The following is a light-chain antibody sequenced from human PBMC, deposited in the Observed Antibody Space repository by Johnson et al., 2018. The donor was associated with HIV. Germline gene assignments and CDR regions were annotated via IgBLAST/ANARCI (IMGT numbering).Light chain of an antibody. CDR2: EDN. CDR1: VSNIESYF. CDR3: GIWDASLSPLYA. V-gene: IGLV1-51*02. Sequence: QSVLTQPPSVSAAPGQTVNISCSGNVSNIESYFVSWYQQLPGADPTLLIYEDNKRPSGIPDRFSGSKSGATATLGITGLQTGDEADYYCGIWDASLSPLYAFGTGTTITAL. J-gene: IGLJ1*01.